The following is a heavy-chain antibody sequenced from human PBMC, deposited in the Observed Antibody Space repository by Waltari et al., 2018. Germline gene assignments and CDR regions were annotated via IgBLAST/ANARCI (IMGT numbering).Heavy chain of an antibody. CDR2: ITTTSRII. CDR3: VRDHRHGFDV. V-gene: IGHV3-48*01. CDR1: GFPLGTFN. J-gene: IGHJ3*01. Sequence: EVQLIESGGNLIEPGGSLRLSCLASGFPLGTFNMNWVRQAPGKGLEWIADITTTSRIISYADSVRGRFTISRDNAKDSLYLQMNSLRPEDTAVYHCVRDHRHGFDVWGQGTMVTVSS.